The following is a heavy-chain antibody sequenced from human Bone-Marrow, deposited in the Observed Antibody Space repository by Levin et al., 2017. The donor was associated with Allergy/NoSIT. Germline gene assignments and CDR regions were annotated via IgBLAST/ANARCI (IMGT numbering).Heavy chain of an antibody. CDR2: IHATENT. CDR3: ARGCSSNTCPPWFDP. J-gene: IGHJ5*02. V-gene: IGHV4-4*07. CDR1: GGYISNYY. D-gene: IGHD2-2*01. Sequence: PGGSLRLSCTVSGGYISNYYWSWIRQPAGKGLEWIGRIHATENTNYNPSLKSRVTMSIDTSKNQFSLSLSSVTAADTAVYYCARGCSSNTCPPWFDPWGQGTLVTVSS.